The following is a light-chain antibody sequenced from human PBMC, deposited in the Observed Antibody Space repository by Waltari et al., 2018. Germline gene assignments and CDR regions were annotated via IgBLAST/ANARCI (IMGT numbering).Light chain of an antibody. V-gene: IGKV1-39*01. Sequence: DIQMTQSPSSLSASVGDRVPITCRASQSINTYLNWYQQRPGKAPKLLIYAASSLQSGVPSRFSGSGSETDFTLTISSLQPEDFATYYSQQSYTTPPRTFGGGTRVEIK. CDR2: AAS. J-gene: IGKJ4*01. CDR3: QQSYTTPPRT. CDR1: QSINTY.